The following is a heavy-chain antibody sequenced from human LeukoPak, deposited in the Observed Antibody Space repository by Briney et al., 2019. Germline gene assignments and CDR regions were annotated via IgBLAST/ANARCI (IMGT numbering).Heavy chain of an antibody. Sequence: PSETLSLTCIVSGGSVTSGDYDWSWIRQPPGQGLEWIGYIHYSGSRNSNPSLKSRVTTSLKTSKNQFSLKLSSVTAADTAVYFCARKIHRAFGIAAAGVFDYWGQGILVTVSS. CDR3: ARKIHRAFGIAAAGVFDY. CDR2: IHYSGSR. V-gene: IGHV4-61*08. D-gene: IGHD6-13*01. CDR1: GGSVTSGDYD. J-gene: IGHJ4*02.